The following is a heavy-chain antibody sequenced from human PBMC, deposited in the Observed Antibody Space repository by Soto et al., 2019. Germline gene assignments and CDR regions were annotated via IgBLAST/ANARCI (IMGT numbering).Heavy chain of an antibody. CDR2: IDWEDDK. V-gene: IGHV2-70*01. CDR1: GFSLNTSGVC. D-gene: IGHD1-26*01. Sequence: SGPTLVNPTQTLTLTCTFSGFSLNTSGVCVTWIRQPPGKALEWLALIDWEDDKYYITSLKTRLTISKDTSKNQVVLTMTNMDPVDTATYYCARIPRVGASYFDYWGQGSLVTVS. J-gene: IGHJ4*02. CDR3: ARIPRVGASYFDY.